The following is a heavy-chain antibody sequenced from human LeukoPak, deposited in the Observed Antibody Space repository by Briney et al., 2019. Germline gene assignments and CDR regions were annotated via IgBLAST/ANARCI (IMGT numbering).Heavy chain of an antibody. J-gene: IGHJ4*02. D-gene: IGHD2-15*01. CDR3: ARERYCSGGSCYSDFNY. Sequence: ASVKVSCKASGGTFSSYAISWVRQAPGQGLEWMGRIIPILGIANYARKFQGRVTITADKSTSTAYMELSSLRSEDTAVYYCARERYCSGGSCYSDFNYWGQGTLVTVSS. CDR1: GGTFSSYA. CDR2: IIPILGIA. V-gene: IGHV1-69*04.